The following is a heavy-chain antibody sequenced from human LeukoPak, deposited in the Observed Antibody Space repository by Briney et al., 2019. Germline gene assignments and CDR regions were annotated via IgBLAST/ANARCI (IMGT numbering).Heavy chain of an antibody. CDR2: INPNSGGT. J-gene: IGHJ6*03. Sequence: ASVKVSCKVSGYTFTDYYMHWVRQAPGQGLEWMGRINPNSGGTNYAQKFQGRVTMTRDTSISTAYMELSRLRSDDTAVYYCARGDYSSSWSDYYYYYMDVWGKGTTVTVSS. V-gene: IGHV1-2*06. D-gene: IGHD6-13*01. CDR3: ARGDYSSSWSDYYYYYMDV. CDR1: GYTFTDYY.